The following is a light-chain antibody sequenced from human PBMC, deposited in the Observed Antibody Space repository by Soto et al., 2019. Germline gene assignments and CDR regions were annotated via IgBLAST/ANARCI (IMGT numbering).Light chain of an antibody. CDR1: SSDVGGYNY. Sequence: QSVLTQPASVSGSPGQSITISCTETSSDVGGYNYVSWYQQHPGKAPKLMIYDVSNRPSGVSNRFSGSKSGNTASLTISGLQAEDDADYYCSSYTSANTPYVVFGGGTQLTVL. V-gene: IGLV2-14*01. CDR2: DVS. J-gene: IGLJ2*01. CDR3: SSYTSANTPYVV.